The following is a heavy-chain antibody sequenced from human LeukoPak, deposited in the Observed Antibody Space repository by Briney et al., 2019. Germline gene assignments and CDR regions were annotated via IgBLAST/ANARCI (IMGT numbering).Heavy chain of an antibody. CDR3: TRERTAVTGLDAFDI. CDR1: GLSVSNSD. V-gene: IGHV3-13*01. J-gene: IGHJ3*02. D-gene: IGHD4-11*01. Sequence: QPGGSLRLSCAASGLSVSNSDMHWVRQSIGKGLEWVSGIGTAGDTHYPDSVKGRFTISRESAKNSLYLQMNSLRAEDTAVYYCTRERTAVTGLDAFDIWAKGQRSPSLQ. CDR2: IGTAGDT.